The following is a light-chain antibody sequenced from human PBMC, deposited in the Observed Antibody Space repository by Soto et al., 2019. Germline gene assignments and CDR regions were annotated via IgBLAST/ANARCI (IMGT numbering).Light chain of an antibody. CDR1: QSVSSY. CDR2: DAS. Sequence: EIVLTQSPATPSLSPGERATLSCRASQSVSSYLAWYQQKPGQAPRLLIYDASNRATGIPARFSGSGSGTDFTLTISSLEPEDFAVYYCQQRSNWPVFTFGPGTKVDIK. V-gene: IGKV3-11*01. CDR3: QQRSNWPVFT. J-gene: IGKJ3*01.